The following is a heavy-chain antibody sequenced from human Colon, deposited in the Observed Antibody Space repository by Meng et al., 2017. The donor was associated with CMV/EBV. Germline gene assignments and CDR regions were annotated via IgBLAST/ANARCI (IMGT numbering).Heavy chain of an antibody. CDR1: GYDFPGYW. J-gene: IGHJ4*02. V-gene: IGHV3-73*01. Sequence: GESLKISCKGSGYDFPGYWIDWFRQASGKGLEWVGHVRSKANNYATAYSASVKGRFTISRDDSKNTAYLQMNSLKTEDTAVYYCARQTVSCHDYWGQGTLVTVSS. CDR3: ARQTVSCHDY. D-gene: IGHD2-2*01. CDR2: VRSKANNYAT.